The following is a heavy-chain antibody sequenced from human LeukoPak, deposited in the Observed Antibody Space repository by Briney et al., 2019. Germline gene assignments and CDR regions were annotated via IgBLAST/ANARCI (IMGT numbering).Heavy chain of an antibody. CDR3: AKDRTGYNRPIDY. V-gene: IGHV1-46*01. CDR1: GYTFTSYY. Sequence: ASVKVSCKASGYTFTSYYMHWVRQAPGQGLEWMGIINPSGGSTSYAQKFQGRVTMTRGTSTSTVYMELSSLRSEDTAVYYCAKDRTGYNRPIDYWGQGTLVTVSS. D-gene: IGHD6-13*01. CDR2: INPSGGST. J-gene: IGHJ4*02.